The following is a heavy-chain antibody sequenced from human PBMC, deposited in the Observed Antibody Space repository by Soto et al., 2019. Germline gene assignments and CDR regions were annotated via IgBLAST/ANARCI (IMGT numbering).Heavy chain of an antibody. CDR1: GYSFTSYW. CDR2: IYPGDSDT. CDR3: ARLPVDTAMVPDYFDY. J-gene: IGHJ4*02. V-gene: IGHV5-51*01. Sequence: GESLKISCKGSGYSFTSYWIGWVRQMPGKGLEWMGIIYPGDSDTRYSPSFQGQVTISADKSISTAYLQWSSLKASDTAMYYCARLPVDTAMVPDYFDYWGQGTLVTVSS. D-gene: IGHD5-18*01.